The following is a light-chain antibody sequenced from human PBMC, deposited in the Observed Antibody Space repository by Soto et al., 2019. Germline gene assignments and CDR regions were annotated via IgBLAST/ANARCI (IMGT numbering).Light chain of an antibody. Sequence: IRLRQPPLDLTLSPGSRATLCWRSSQSVTKSLAWYQQKPGQAPRLLIYGASSRATGIPDRFSGSGSGTDFTLTISRLEPEDFAVYYCQQYGGPPRTFGQGTKVDIK. J-gene: IGKJ1*01. V-gene: IGKV3-20*01. CDR3: QQYGGPPRT. CDR1: QSVTKS. CDR2: GAS.